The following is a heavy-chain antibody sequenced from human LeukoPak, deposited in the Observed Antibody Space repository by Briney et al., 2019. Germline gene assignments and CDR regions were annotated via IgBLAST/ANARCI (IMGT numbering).Heavy chain of an antibody. CDR2: ISYDGSNK. CDR1: GFTFSSYA. Sequence: GGSLRLSCAASGFTFSSYAMHWVRQAPGKGLEWVAVISYDGSNKYYADSVKGRFTISRDNSKNTLYLQMNSLRAEDTAVYYCASGITGNFDYWGQGTLVTVSS. CDR3: ASGITGNFDY. D-gene: IGHD1-20*01. V-gene: IGHV3-30-3*01. J-gene: IGHJ4*02.